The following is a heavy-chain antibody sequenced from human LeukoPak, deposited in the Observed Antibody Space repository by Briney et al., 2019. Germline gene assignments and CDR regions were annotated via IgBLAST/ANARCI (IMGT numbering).Heavy chain of an antibody. J-gene: IGHJ3*02. CDR3: ARDHDYESSGYYFDAFDI. CDR2: ITGSGGST. V-gene: IGHV3-23*01. Sequence: AITGSGGSTYYIASVKGRFTISRDNSKNTLYLQMSSLRAEDTALYYCARDHDYESSGYYFDAFDIWGQGTMVTVSS. D-gene: IGHD3-22*01.